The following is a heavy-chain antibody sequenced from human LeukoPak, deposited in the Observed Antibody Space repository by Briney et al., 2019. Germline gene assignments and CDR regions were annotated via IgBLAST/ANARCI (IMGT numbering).Heavy chain of an antibody. V-gene: IGHV1-24*01. J-gene: IGHJ4*02. CDR2: FDPEDGET. CDR3: ATGLLGPAAPFDY. CDR1: GYTFTSYD. Sequence: GASVKVSCKASGYTFTSYDINWVRQAPGKGLEWMGGFDPEDGETIYAQKFQGRVTMTEDTSTDTAYMELSSLRSEDTAVCYCATGLLGPAAPFDYWGQGTLVTVSS. D-gene: IGHD2-2*01.